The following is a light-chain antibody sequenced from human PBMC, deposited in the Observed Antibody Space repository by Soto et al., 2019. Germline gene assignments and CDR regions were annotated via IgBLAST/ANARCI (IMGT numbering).Light chain of an antibody. CDR3: QQYSTYTPRT. CDR1: QSISIW. V-gene: IGKV1-5*03. J-gene: IGKJ1*01. Sequence: DIQMTQSPSTLSASVGDRVTITCRASQSISIWLAWYQQKQGKAPKILIYKASSLESGVPSRFSGSGSGTEFTLTISSLHPDDFATYYCQQYSTYTPRTFDQGTKVDSK. CDR2: KAS.